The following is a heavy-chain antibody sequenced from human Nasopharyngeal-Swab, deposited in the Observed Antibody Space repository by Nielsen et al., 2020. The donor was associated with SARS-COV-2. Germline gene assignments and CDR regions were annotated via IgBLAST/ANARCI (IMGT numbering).Heavy chain of an antibody. CDR1: GFTLATYE. J-gene: IGHJ6*03. D-gene: IGHD3-10*01. V-gene: IGHV3-48*03. CDR2: ISSGTSTI. Sequence: GGSLRLSCVASGFTLATYEMNWVRQAPGKGLEWLSFISSGTSTIYYADSVKGLFTIPSDNAKNSLSLQMDSLRAEDTAVYYCAGAPSPNSFYYFMDVWGKGTTVTVSS. CDR3: AGAPSPNSFYYFMDV.